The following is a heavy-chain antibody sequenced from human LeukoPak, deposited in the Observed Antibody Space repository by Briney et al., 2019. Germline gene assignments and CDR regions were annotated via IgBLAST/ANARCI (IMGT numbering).Heavy chain of an antibody. Sequence: GGSLRLSCAASGFTISSNYMSWVRQAPGKGLEWVSVIYSGGSTYYADSVKGRFTISRDNSKNTLYLQMNSLRAEDTAVYYCARAYCGGDCYLAYWGQGTLVTVSS. D-gene: IGHD2-21*02. V-gene: IGHV3-53*01. J-gene: IGHJ4*02. CDR1: GFTISSNY. CDR3: ARAYCGGDCYLAY. CDR2: IYSGGST.